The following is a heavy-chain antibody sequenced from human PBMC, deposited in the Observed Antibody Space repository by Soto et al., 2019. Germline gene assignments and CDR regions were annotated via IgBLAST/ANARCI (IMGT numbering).Heavy chain of an antibody. CDR2: IYPGDSDT. Sequence: GESLKISCKGSGCSFTSYWIGWVRQMPGKGLEWMGIIYPGDSDTRYSPSFQGQVTISADKSISTAYLQWSSLKASDTAMYYCARRLPGKYYYVENWFDPWGQGTLVTVSS. V-gene: IGHV5-51*01. D-gene: IGHD3-10*02. CDR1: GCSFTSYW. CDR3: ARRLPGKYYYVENWFDP. J-gene: IGHJ5*02.